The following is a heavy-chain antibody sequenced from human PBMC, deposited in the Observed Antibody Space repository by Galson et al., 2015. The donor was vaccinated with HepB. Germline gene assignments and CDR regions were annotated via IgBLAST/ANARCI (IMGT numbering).Heavy chain of an antibody. J-gene: IGHJ3*02. CDR2: IIPILGIA. CDR3: TRAPDCSGGSCYSFCDI. V-gene: IGHV1-69*04. D-gene: IGHD2-15*01. Sequence: SVKVSCKASGGTFSSYAISWVRQAPGQGLEWMGRIIPILGIANYAQKFQGRVTITADKSTSTAYMELSSLRSEDTAVYYCTRAPDCSGGSCYSFCDIWGQGTMVTVSS. CDR1: GGTFSSYA.